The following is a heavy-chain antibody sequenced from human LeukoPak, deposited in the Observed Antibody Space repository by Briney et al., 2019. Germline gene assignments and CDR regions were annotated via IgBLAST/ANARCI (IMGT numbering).Heavy chain of an antibody. CDR1: GFTFGDYA. V-gene: IGHV3-43*02. Sequence: PGGSLRLSCAASGFTFGDYAKHWVRQVPGEGLEWVSLISGDGSMTYYADSVKGRFTISRVNSENSLYLQLNSLTTEDTAFFYCARGGPYYDESGPLDVWGKGTTVTVSS. CDR2: ISGDGSMT. J-gene: IGHJ6*04. D-gene: IGHD3-22*01. CDR3: ARGGPYYDESGPLDV.